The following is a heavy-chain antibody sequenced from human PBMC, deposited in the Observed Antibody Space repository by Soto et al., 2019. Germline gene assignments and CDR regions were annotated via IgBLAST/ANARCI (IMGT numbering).Heavy chain of an antibody. CDR2: ISSVNGNT. D-gene: IGHD1-1*01. Sequence: ASVKVSCKASGYTFYSHSISWVRQAPGQGLEWMGRISSVNGNTRYAQKFRGRVTMTTDTSTSTVYMELRNLRSDDTAVYYCARCIQQDDYYGMDVWGQGTTVTVSS. J-gene: IGHJ6*02. V-gene: IGHV1-18*01. CDR1: GYTFYSHS. CDR3: ARCIQQDDYYGMDV.